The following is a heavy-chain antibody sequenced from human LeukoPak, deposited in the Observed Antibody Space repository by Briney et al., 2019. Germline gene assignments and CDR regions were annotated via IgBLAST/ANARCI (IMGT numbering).Heavy chain of an antibody. D-gene: IGHD6-13*01. CDR2: TRYGGST. J-gene: IGHJ6*02. CDR1: GGSISSSNYY. CDR3: ARERAAAGTGYYYYYGMDV. Sequence: SETLSLTCTVSGGSISSSNYYWGWIRLPPGKGPDWIGSTRYGGSTYYTPSLKSRVTISVDTSKNQFSLKLSSVTAADTAVYYCARERAAAGTGYYYYYGMDVWGQGTTVTVSS. V-gene: IGHV4-39*07.